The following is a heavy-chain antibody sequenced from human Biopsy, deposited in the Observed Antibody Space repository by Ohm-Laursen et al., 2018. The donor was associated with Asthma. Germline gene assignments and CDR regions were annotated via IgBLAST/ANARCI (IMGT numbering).Heavy chain of an antibody. V-gene: IGHV3-11*01. Sequence: GSLRLSCAASGFSFRDYYMSWIRQAPGKGLEWISHISSGGRTIYYADSVKGRFTISRDNAQNLLYLQMSSLRTEDTAVYYCARDNHDYYYYGMDLWGQGTSVTVSS. J-gene: IGHJ6*02. CDR3: ARDNHDYYYYGMDL. CDR1: GFSFRDYY. D-gene: IGHD1-14*01. CDR2: ISSGGRTI.